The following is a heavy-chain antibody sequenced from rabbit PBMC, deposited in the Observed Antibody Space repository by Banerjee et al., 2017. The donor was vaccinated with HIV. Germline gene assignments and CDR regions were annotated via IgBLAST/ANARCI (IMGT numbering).Heavy chain of an antibody. CDR3: ARGDGDSAYFWSL. J-gene: IGHJ6*01. Sequence: QQLEESGGDLVKPGASLTVTCTASGFSFSNGYYMCWVRQAPGKGLEWIACIYGGSSGNTYYASWAKGRFTISKTSSTTVTLQMTSLTAADTATYFCARGDGDSAYFWSLWGPGTLVTVS. V-gene: IGHV1S40*01. D-gene: IGHD1-1*01. CDR2: IYGGSSGNT. CDR1: GFSFSNGYY.